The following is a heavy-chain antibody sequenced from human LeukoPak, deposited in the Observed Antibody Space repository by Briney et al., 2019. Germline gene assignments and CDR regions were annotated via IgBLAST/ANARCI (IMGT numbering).Heavy chain of an antibody. CDR2: IYYSGST. J-gene: IGHJ5*02. CDR1: GGSISSSSYY. V-gene: IGHV4-39*01. D-gene: IGHD3-22*01. CDR3: ASGGSYYNWFDP. Sequence: PSETPSLTCTVSGGSISSSSYYWGWIRQPPGKGLEWIGSIYYSGSTYYNPSLKSRVTISVDTSKNQFSLKLSSVTAADTAAYYCASGGSYYNWFDPWGQGTLVTVSS.